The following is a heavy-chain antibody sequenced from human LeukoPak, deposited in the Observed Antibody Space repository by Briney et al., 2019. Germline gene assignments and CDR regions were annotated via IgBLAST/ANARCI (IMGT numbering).Heavy chain of an antibody. CDR3: ARAIAAAGTLFDY. D-gene: IGHD6-13*01. V-gene: IGHV1-2*04. CDR2: INPNSGGT. Sequence: ASVKVSCKASGYTFTGYYMHWVRQAPGQGLEWMGWINPNSGGTNYAQKFQGWVTMTRDTSISTAYMELSRLRSDDTAVYYCARAIAAAGTLFDYWGQGTLVTVPS. CDR1: GYTFTGYY. J-gene: IGHJ4*02.